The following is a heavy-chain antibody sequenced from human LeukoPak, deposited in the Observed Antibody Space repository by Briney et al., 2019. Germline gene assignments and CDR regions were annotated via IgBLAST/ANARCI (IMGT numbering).Heavy chain of an antibody. V-gene: IGHV3-23*01. CDR1: GGSFSGYY. J-gene: IGHJ5*02. CDR2: ISGSGGST. D-gene: IGHD3-22*01. Sequence: ETLSLTCAVYGGSFSGYYWSWVRQAPGKGLEWVSAISGSGGSTYYADSVKGRFTISRDNSKNTLYLQMNSLRAEDTAVYYCAKGLIYYDTWGQGTLVTVSS. CDR3: AKGLIYYDT.